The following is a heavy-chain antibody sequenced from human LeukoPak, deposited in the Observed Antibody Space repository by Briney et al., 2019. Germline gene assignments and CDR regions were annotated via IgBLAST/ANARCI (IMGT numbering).Heavy chain of an antibody. CDR2: ISGSGGST. CDR1: GFTFSSYA. J-gene: IGHJ6*02. CDR3: AKWNSASGSYYNYYYYGMDV. V-gene: IGHV3-23*01. D-gene: IGHD1-26*01. Sequence: GGSLRLSCAASGFTFSSYAMSWVRQAPGKGLEWVSAISGSGGSTYYADSVKGRFTISRDNSKNTLYLQMNSLRAEDTAVYYCAKWNSASGSYYNYYYYGMDVWGQGTTVTVSS.